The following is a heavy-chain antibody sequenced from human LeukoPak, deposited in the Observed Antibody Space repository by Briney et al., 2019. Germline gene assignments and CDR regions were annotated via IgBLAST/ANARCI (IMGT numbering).Heavy chain of an antibody. V-gene: IGHV5-51*01. CDR3: ARLVSGVGNWFDP. Sequence: GESLKISCKGSGYSFTSYWIVWVRQMPGKGLEWMGIIYPGDSDTRYSPPFQGQVTLSADKSISTAYLQWSSLKASDTAMYYCARLVSGVGNWFDPWGQGTLVTVSS. J-gene: IGHJ5*02. CDR1: GYSFTSYW. CDR2: IYPGDSDT. D-gene: IGHD1-26*01.